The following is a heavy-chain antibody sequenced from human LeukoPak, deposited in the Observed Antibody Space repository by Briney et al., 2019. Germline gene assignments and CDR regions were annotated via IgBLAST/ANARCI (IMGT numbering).Heavy chain of an antibody. D-gene: IGHD3-10*01. Sequence: SETLSLTCTVSGGSISSSSYYWGWIRQPPEKGLEWIGSIYYSGSTYYNPSLKSRVTISVDTSKNQFSLKLSSVTAADTAVYYCARRESGAPNWFDPWGQGTLVTVSS. J-gene: IGHJ5*02. CDR2: IYYSGST. CDR1: GGSISSSSYY. CDR3: ARRESGAPNWFDP. V-gene: IGHV4-39*01.